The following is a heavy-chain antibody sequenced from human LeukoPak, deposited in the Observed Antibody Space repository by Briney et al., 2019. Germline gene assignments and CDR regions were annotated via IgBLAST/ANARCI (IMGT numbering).Heavy chain of an antibody. CDR1: GXTISSYW. Sequence: GSLRLXXXASGXTISSYWMHWVRQAPGKGLEWVANIKQDGSEEYYVDSVKGRFTISRDNAKNSLYLQMNSLRAEDTAVYYCARRYFDYWGQGILVTVSS. V-gene: IGHV3-7*03. CDR2: IKQDGSEE. J-gene: IGHJ4*02. CDR3: ARRYFDY.